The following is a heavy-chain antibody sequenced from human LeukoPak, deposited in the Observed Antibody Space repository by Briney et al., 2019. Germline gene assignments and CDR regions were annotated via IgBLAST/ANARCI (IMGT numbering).Heavy chain of an antibody. CDR1: GFTFSSYG. D-gene: IGHD5-18*01. CDR2: ISGSGGST. Sequence: PGGSLRLSCAASGFTFSSYGMSWVRQAPGKGLEWVSAISGSGGSTYYADSVKGRFTISRDNSKNTLYLQMNSLRAEDTAVYYCAKGVGDSYGVYYYYYYMDVWGKGTTVTISS. CDR3: AKGVGDSYGVYYYYYYMDV. J-gene: IGHJ6*03. V-gene: IGHV3-23*01.